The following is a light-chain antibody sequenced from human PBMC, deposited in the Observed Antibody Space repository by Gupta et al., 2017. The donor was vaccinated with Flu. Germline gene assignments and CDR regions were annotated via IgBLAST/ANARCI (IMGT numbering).Light chain of an antibody. Sequence: QMTQSPDSLSASVGDRVTITCRASESISGLLNWYQQKPGKAPKLLIYAASTLHSGVPSRFSGSGSGTEFTLTISSLQPEDFATYICQQAYTSPRTFGGGTKVEIK. CDR1: ESISGL. J-gene: IGKJ4*01. CDR3: QQAYTSPRT. CDR2: AAS. V-gene: IGKV1-39*01.